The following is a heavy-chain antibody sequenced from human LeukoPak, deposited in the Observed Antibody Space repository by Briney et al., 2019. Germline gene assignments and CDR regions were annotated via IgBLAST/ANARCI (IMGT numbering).Heavy chain of an antibody. D-gene: IGHD3-10*01. CDR3: ARDSDYYYGSGSYPPTYY. Sequence: GASVKVSCKASGYTFTGYYMHWVRQAPGQGLEWMGWISAYNGNTNYAQKLQGRATMTTDTSTSTAYMELRSLRSDDTAVYYCARDSDYYYGSGSYPPTYYWGQGTLVTVSS. CDR2: ISAYNGNT. V-gene: IGHV1-18*04. J-gene: IGHJ4*02. CDR1: GYTFTGYY.